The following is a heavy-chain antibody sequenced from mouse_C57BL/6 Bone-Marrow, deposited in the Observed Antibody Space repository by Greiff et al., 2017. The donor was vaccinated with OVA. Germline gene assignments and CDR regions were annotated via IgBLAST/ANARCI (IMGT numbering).Heavy chain of an antibody. J-gene: IGHJ1*03. V-gene: IGHV5-4*01. CDR1: GFTFSSYA. D-gene: IGHD1-1*01. CDR2: ISDGGSYT. Sequence: EVQVVESGGGLVKPGGSLKLSCAAPGFTFSSYAMSWVRQTPEKRLEWVATISDGGSYTYYPDNVKGRFTISRDNAKNNLYLQMSHLKSEDTAMYYCAREIYYGSSYVYFDVWGTGTTVTVSS. CDR3: AREIYYGSSYVYFDV.